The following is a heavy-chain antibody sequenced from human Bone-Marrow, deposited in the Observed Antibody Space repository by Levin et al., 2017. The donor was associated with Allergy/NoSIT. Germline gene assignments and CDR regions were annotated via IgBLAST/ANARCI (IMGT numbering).Heavy chain of an antibody. CDR3: ASAFGYNAMDV. D-gene: IGHD3-16*01. V-gene: IGHV3-48*03. CDR1: DFTFSSYE. CDR2: ISSSGGSI. J-gene: IGHJ6*02. Sequence: GESLKISCAASDFTFSSYELNWVRQAPGRGLEWISYISSSGGSIFYADSVKGRFTISRDNAKNSLYLQMNSLRDEDTAVYFCASAFGYNAMDVWGQGTTVTVSS.